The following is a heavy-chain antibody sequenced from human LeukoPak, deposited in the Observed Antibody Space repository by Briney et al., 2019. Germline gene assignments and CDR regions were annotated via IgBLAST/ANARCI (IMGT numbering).Heavy chain of an antibody. D-gene: IGHD3-22*01. CDR1: GGTFSSYA. CDR2: IIPIFGTA. V-gene: IGHV1-69*01. Sequence: SVKVSCKASGGTFSSYAISWVRQAPGQGLEWMGGIIPIFGTANYAQKFQGRVTITADESTSTAYMELSSLRSEDTAVYYCARTANYYDSSGPGDYFDYWGQGTLVTVSS. J-gene: IGHJ4*02. CDR3: ARTANYYDSSGPGDYFDY.